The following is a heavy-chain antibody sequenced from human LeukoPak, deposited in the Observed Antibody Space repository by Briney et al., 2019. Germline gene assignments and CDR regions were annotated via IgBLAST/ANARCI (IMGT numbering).Heavy chain of an antibody. CDR1: GFTFDDYA. CDR3: AKDSIAAAGTYNYYYGMDV. J-gene: IGHJ6*02. CDR2: ISWNSGSI. D-gene: IGHD6-13*01. V-gene: IGHV3-9*01. Sequence: GGSLRLSCAASGFTFDDYAMHWVRQAPGKGLEWVSGISWNSGSIGYADSVKGRFTISRDNAKNSLYLQMNSLRAEDTALYYCAKDSIAAAGTYNYYYGMDVWGQGTTVTVSS.